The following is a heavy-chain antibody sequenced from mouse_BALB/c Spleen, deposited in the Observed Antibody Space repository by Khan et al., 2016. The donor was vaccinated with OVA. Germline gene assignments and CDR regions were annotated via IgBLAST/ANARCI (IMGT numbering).Heavy chain of an antibody. D-gene: IGHD2-4*01. CDR2: IYPGNSDN. CDR3: TGSYDSYYFDY. J-gene: IGHJ2*01. Sequence: VQLQQSGTVLARPGASVKMSCKASGYSFTSYWMHWVKQRPGQGLEWIGAIYPGNSDNRYNQKFKGKAKLTAVTTASTAYMERSSLTNEDSAVYDCTGSYDSYYFDYWGQGTTLTVSS. V-gene: IGHV1-5*01. CDR1: GYSFTSYW.